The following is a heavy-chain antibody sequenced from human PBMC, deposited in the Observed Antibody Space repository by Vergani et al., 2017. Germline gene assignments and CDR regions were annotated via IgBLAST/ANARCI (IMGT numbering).Heavy chain of an antibody. CDR2: ISSSSSYI. D-gene: IGHD6-19*01. V-gene: IGHV3-21*01. Sequence: VQLVESGGGVVQPGRSLRLSCAASGFTFSSYSMNWVRQAPGKGLEWVSSISSSSSYIYYADSVKGRFTISRDNAKNSLYLQMNSLRAEDTAVYYCARDPIAVAPRDDYWGQGTLVTVSS. CDR1: GFTFSSYS. J-gene: IGHJ4*02. CDR3: ARDPIAVAPRDDY.